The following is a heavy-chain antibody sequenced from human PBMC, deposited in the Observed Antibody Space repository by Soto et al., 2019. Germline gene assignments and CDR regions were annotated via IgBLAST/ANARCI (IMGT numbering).Heavy chain of an antibody. D-gene: IGHD6-19*01. CDR3: ARGAYSSGTDYFDY. Sequence: QVQLQESGPGLVKPSQTLSLTCTVSGGSISSGGYYWSWIRQHPGKGLEWIGYIYYSGSTYYNPSLKSRVTISVDTSKNQFSLKLSSVTAAATAVYYCARGAYSSGTDYFDYWGQGTLVTVSS. V-gene: IGHV4-31*03. CDR2: IYYSGST. CDR1: GGSISSGGYY. J-gene: IGHJ4*02.